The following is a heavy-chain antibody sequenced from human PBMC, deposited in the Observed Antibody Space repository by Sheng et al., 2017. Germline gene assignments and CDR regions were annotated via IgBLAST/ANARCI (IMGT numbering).Heavy chain of an antibody. V-gene: IGHV3-21*06. Sequence: EVQLVESGGGLVKPGGSLRLSCAGSGFTFSSYTMNWVRQAPGEGLDWISSISPSGRSTFHAESVKGRFTISRDNAKNSMSLQMNSLRAEDTAVYYCARDYPGEGEYAGYWGQGIRV. CDR2: ISPSGRST. J-gene: IGHJ4*02. CDR3: ARDYPGEGEYAGY. CDR1: GFTFSSYT. D-gene: IGHD3-16*01.